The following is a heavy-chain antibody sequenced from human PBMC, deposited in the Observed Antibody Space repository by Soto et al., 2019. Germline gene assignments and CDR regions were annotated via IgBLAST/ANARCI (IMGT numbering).Heavy chain of an antibody. CDR3: ARDFGSSYYDYIWGSYRPSPFDY. J-gene: IGHJ4*02. D-gene: IGHD3-16*02. V-gene: IGHV3-7*01. Sequence: TGGSLRLSCAASGFTFSSYWMSWVRQAPGKGLEWVANIKQDGSEKYYVDSVKGRFTISRDNAKNSLYLQMNSLRAEDTAVYYCARDFGSSYYDYIWGSYRPSPFDYWGQGTLVTVSS. CDR1: GFTFSSYW. CDR2: IKQDGSEK.